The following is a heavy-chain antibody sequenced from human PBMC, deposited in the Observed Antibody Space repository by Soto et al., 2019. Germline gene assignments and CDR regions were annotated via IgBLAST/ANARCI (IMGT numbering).Heavy chain of an antibody. D-gene: IGHD6-19*01. CDR1: GFTFSIYA. J-gene: IGHJ4*02. CDR3: AKVSASAWYLFDY. Sequence: ESGGGLVQTGGSLRVSCAASGFTFSIYAMSWVRQAPGKGLDWVSTITGSGDSSYYADSVKGRFTISRDNSKNTLYLQMNILRAEDTAVYYCAKVSASAWYLFDYWGQGTLVTVSS. CDR2: ITGSGDSS. V-gene: IGHV3-23*01.